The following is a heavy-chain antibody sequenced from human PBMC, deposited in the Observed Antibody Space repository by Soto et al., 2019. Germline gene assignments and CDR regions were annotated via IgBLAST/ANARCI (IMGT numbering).Heavy chain of an antibody. CDR3: ARTSVYALKFDDY. V-gene: IGHV4-34*01. Sequence: SETLSLTCAVYGGSFSGYYWSWIRQPPGKGLEWIGEINHSGSTNYNPSLKSRGTISVDTSKNQFSLKLSSVTAADTAVCYCARTSVYALKFDDYWGQGTLVTVSS. CDR2: INHSGST. CDR1: GGSFSGYY. D-gene: IGHD2-8*01. J-gene: IGHJ4*02.